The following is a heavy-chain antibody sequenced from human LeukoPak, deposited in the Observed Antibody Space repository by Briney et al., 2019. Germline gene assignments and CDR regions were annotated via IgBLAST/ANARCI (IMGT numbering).Heavy chain of an antibody. CDR1: GYTFTSYD. D-gene: IGHD4/OR15-4a*01. CDR3: ARVCVGAYCGSRDNWFDP. CDR2: MNPNSGNT. Sequence: ASVKVSCKASGYTFTSYDINWVRQATGQGLEWMGWMNPNSGNTGYAQKFQGRVTITRNTSISTAYMELSSLRSEDTAVYYCARVCVGAYCGSRDNWFDPWGQGTLVTVSS. V-gene: IGHV1-8*03. J-gene: IGHJ5*02.